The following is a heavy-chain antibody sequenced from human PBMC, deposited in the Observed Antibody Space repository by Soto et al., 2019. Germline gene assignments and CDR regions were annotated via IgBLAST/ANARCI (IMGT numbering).Heavy chain of an antibody. CDR1: GGSISSSNW. CDR2: INHSGST. V-gene: IGHV4-4*02. D-gene: IGHD2-15*01. Sequence: SETLSLTCAVSGGSISSSNWWSWVRQPPGKGLEWIGEINHSGSTNYNPSLKSRVTISVDTSKNQFSLKLSSVTAADTAVYYCARASGIAGGIVFDYWGQGTLVTVSS. CDR3: ARASGIAGGIVFDY. J-gene: IGHJ4*02.